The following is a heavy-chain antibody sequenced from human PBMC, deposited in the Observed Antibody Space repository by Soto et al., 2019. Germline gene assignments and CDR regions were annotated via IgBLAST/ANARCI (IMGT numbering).Heavy chain of an antibody. Sequence: EVPLLESGGGLVQPGGSLRLSCAASGFTFSSYAMSWVRQAPGKGLEWVSAISANGGTTVYADSVKGRFTISRDNSKNTLYLQMNSLRAEDTAMYYCAKSLTPVTSSFDYWGQGTLVPVSS. CDR3: AKSLTPVTSSFDY. CDR1: GFTFSSYA. D-gene: IGHD4-17*01. CDR2: ISANGGTT. J-gene: IGHJ4*02. V-gene: IGHV3-23*01.